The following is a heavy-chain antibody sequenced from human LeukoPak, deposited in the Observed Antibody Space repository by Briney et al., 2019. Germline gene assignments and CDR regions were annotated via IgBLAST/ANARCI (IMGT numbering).Heavy chain of an antibody. Sequence: GGSLRLSCAASGFTFNAFGMNWVRQAPGKGLEWGSYIGTTSGAIYYADSVKGRFTISRDNAKNSLYLQMNSLRDEDTAVYYCGGTTVVTGSGDVMDVGGQGTTVTVSS. CDR2: IGTTSGAI. V-gene: IGHV3-48*02. D-gene: IGHD4-23*01. CDR3: GGTTVVTGSGDVMDV. CDR1: GFTFNAFG. J-gene: IGHJ6*02.